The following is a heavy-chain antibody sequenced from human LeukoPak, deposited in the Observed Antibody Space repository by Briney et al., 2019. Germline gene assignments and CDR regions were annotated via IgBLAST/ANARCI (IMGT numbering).Heavy chain of an antibody. CDR1: GGSFSGCY. V-gene: IGHV4-34*01. D-gene: IGHD5-18*01. CDR2: INHSGST. Sequence: SQTMSLTCAVYGGSFSGCYWSWIRHPPRRGREWIGEINHSGSTNYHPSLKGRVTISVATSKNQFSRKLSSVTAADTAVYYCARSPPGLRQLHANWFDRWGQGTLVT. CDR3: ARSPPGLRQLHANWFDR. J-gene: IGHJ5*02.